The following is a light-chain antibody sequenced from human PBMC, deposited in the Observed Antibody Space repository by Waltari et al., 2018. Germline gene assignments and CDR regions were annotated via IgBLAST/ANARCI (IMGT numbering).Light chain of an antibody. Sequence: ELVLTQSPGTLSLSPGERATLSCSASQSVSSSYLAWYQQKPGQAPRLLIYGASSRATGIPDRFSGSGSGTDFTLTISRLEPEDFAVYYCQQYGSSLVTFGPGTKVDIK. V-gene: IGKV3-20*01. CDR1: QSVSSSY. J-gene: IGKJ3*01. CDR2: GAS. CDR3: QQYGSSLVT.